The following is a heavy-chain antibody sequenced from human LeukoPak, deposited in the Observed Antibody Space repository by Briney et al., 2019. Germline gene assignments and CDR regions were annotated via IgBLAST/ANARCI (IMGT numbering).Heavy chain of an antibody. CDR3: ARLMYSSGWYRLGSWFDP. V-gene: IGHV4-59*01. J-gene: IGHJ5*02. Sequence: SETLSLTCTVSGGSISSYYWSWIRQPPGKGLEWIGYIYYSGSTNYNPSFKSRVTISVDTSKNQFSLKLSSVTAADTAVYYCARLMYSSGWYRLGSWFDPWGQGTLVTVSS. D-gene: IGHD6-19*01. CDR2: IYYSGST. CDR1: GGSISSYY.